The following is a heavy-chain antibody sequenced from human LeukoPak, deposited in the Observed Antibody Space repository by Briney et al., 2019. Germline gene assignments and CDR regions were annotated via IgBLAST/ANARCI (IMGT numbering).Heavy chain of an antibody. D-gene: IGHD3-22*01. V-gene: IGHV3-30-3*01. Sequence: GRSLRLSCAASGFTFSSYAMHWVRQAPGKGLEWVAVISYDGGNKYYADSVKGRFTISRDNSKNTLYLQMNSLRAEDTAVYYCARDRGDSSGYYYGIFDYWGQGTLVTVSS. CDR2: ISYDGGNK. J-gene: IGHJ4*02. CDR1: GFTFSSYA. CDR3: ARDRGDSSGYYYGIFDY.